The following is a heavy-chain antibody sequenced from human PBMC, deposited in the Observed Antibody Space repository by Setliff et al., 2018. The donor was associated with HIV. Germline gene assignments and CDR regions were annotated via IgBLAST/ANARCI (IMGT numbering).Heavy chain of an antibody. CDR1: GFTFSNFA. V-gene: IGHV3-23*01. J-gene: IGHJ4*02. CDR3: AKDARWNYVGFDY. Sequence: PGGSLRLSCAASGFTFSNFAINWVRQAPGKGLEWVSTISGRGTNTYYADSVKGRFTISRDNSKNTLSLQLNSLTAEDSAVYYCAKDARWNYVGFDYWGQGTLVTVSS. CDR2: ISGRGTNT. D-gene: IGHD1-7*01.